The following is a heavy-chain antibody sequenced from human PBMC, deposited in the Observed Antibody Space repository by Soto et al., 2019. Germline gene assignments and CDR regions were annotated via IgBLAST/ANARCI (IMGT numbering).Heavy chain of an antibody. Sequence: PGGSLRLSCAVSGFTFSSYEMNWVRQAPGKGLEWVSYIGTSGKTIYYADSVRGRFTISRDNAKNSLYLQMNSLRAEDTAVYFCARDPAIYSGKFDYGLDVWGRGTTVTSP. CDR3: ARDPAIYSGKFDYGLDV. CDR1: GFTFSSYE. D-gene: IGHD4-4*01. CDR2: IGTSGKTI. V-gene: IGHV3-48*03. J-gene: IGHJ6*02.